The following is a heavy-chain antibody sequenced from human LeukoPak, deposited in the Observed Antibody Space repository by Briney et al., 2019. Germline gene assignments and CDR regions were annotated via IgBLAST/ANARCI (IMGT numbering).Heavy chain of an antibody. CDR3: ARGGLRFLEWTNWFDP. V-gene: IGHV3-7*01. D-gene: IGHD3-3*01. J-gene: IGHJ5*02. Sequence: PGGSLRLSCAASGFTFSSYWMSWVRQAPGKGLEWVANIKQDGSEKYYVDSVKGRFTISRDNAKNSLYLQMNSLRAEDTAVYYCARGGLRFLEWTNWFDPWGQGTLVTVSS. CDR1: GFTFSSYW. CDR2: IKQDGSEK.